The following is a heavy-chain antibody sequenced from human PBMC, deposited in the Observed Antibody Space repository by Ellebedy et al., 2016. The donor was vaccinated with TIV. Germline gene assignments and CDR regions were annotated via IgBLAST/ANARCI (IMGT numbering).Heavy chain of an antibody. V-gene: IGHV1-69*13. CDR2: IIPIFGTA. D-gene: IGHD6-19*01. CDR1: GGTFSSYA. CDR3: ARDLPYSSGWYPCAFDI. Sequence: SVKVSXXASGGTFSSYAISWVRQAPGQGLEWMGGIIPIFGTANYAQKFQGRVTITADESTSTAYMELSSLRSEDTAVYYCARDLPYSSGWYPCAFDIWGQGTMVTVSS. J-gene: IGHJ3*02.